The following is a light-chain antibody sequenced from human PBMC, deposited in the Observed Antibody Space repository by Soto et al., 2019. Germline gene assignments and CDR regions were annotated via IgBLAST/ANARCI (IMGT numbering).Light chain of an antibody. Sequence: DIQMTQSPSTLSASVGDRVTVTCRASQSISSWLAWYQQKPGKAPKLLIYGASSLEGGVPSRFSGSGSGTEFTLTISSLQPDDFATYYCQQYSYSPTFGQGTKLEIK. CDR2: GAS. CDR1: QSISSW. CDR3: QQYSYSPT. V-gene: IGKV1-5*01. J-gene: IGKJ2*01.